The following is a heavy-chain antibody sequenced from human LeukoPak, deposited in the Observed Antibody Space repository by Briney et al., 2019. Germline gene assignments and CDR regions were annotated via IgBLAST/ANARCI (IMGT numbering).Heavy chain of an antibody. CDR1: GYTLTELS. D-gene: IGHD1-26*01. CDR2: FDPEDGET. CDR3: ATYSAYSGSYYFDY. V-gene: IGHV1-24*01. J-gene: IGHJ4*02. Sequence: ASVKVSCKASGYTLTELSMHWVRQAPGKGLEWMGGFDPEDGETIYAQKFQGRVTMTEDTSTDTAYMELSSLRSEDTAVYYCATYSAYSGSYYFDYWGQGTLVTVSS.